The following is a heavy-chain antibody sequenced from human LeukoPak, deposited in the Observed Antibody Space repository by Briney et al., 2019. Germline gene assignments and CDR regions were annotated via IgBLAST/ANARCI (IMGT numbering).Heavy chain of an antibody. V-gene: IGHV3-21*01. J-gene: IGHJ4*02. Sequence: GGSLRLPCAASGFTFSCYSMNWVRQAPGKGLEWVSSISSSSSYIYYADSVKGRFTISRDNAKNSLYLQMNSLRAEDTAVYYCARDRGGYFDYWGQGTLVTVSS. CDR1: GFTFSCYS. CDR2: ISSSSSYI. D-gene: IGHD4-23*01. CDR3: ARDRGGYFDY.